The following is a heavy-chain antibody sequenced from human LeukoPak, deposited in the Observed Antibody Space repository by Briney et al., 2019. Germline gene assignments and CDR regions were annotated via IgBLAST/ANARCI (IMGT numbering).Heavy chain of an antibody. CDR2: IYPSGSI. CDR3: ARVTSYGGNSGWYFDL. J-gene: IGHJ2*01. CDR1: GASISSGSYY. Sequence: SETLSLTCSVSGASISSGSYYWSWIRQPAGKGLEWIGLIYPSGSINNNPSLKSRVTISLDTSKNLFSLRLSSVTAADTAIYHCARVTSYGGNSGWYFDLWGRGTLVTVSS. V-gene: IGHV4-61*02. D-gene: IGHD4-23*01.